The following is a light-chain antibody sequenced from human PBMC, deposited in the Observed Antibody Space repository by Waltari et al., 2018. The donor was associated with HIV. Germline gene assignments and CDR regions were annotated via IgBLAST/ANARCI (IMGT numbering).Light chain of an antibody. V-gene: IGLV2-14*03. CDR1: AGDFALYNF. CDR3: ASFTDDNTLL. Sequence: SAVTQPASVSGLPGQSITISCTGDAGDFALYNFFSWYQQHPGKLPRLIVYDVDSRASGISARFSGSKSGHTASLNISGLRAEDEADYYCASFTDDNTLLFGGGTKVTVL. CDR2: DVD. J-gene: IGLJ3*02.